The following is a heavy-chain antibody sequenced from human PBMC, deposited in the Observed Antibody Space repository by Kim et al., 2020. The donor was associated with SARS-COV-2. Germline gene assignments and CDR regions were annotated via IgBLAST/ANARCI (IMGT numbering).Heavy chain of an antibody. V-gene: IGHV3-15*01. J-gene: IGHJ3*02. CDR2: IKSKTDGGTT. CDR3: TTERVAADQSGAFDI. Sequence: GGSLRLSFAASGFTFSNAWMSWVRQAPGKGLEWVGRIKSKTDGGTTDYAAPVKGRFTISRDDSKNTLYLQMNSLKTEDTAVYYCTTERVAADQSGAFDIWGQGTMVTVSS. D-gene: IGHD6-13*01. CDR1: GFTFSNAW.